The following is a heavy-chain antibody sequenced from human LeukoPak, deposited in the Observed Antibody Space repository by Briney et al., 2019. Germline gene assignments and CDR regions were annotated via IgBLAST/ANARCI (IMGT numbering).Heavy chain of an antibody. CDR2: ISSSSSYI. CDR3: ARERGYSGYDWGD. Sequence: PGGSLRLSCAASGFTFSSYSMNWVRQAPGKGLEWVSSISSSSSYIYYADSVKGRFTISRDNAKNSQYLQMNSLRAEDTAVYYCARERGYSGYDWGDWGQGTLVTVSS. CDR1: GFTFSSYS. D-gene: IGHD5-12*01. J-gene: IGHJ4*02. V-gene: IGHV3-21*01.